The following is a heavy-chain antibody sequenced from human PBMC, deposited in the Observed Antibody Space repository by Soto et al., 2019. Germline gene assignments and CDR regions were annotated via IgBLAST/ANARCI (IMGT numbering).Heavy chain of an antibody. J-gene: IGHJ6*02. Sequence: PGGSLRLSCAASGFTFSTYWMSWVRQAPGKVLEWVCNIKQDGSERYYVDSVKGRFTISRDNAQNSLFLQMNSLRAEDTAMYYCARVYTSSSGRAMDVLGQGTTATVSS. CDR2: IKQDGSER. D-gene: IGHD6-6*01. CDR3: ARVYTSSSGRAMDV. CDR1: GFTFSTYW. V-gene: IGHV3-7*04.